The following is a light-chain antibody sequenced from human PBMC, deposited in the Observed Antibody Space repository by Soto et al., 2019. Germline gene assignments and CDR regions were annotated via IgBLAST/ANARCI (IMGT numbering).Light chain of an antibody. V-gene: IGKV3-15*01. CDR3: QQYNNSWT. CDR1: QSVSSN. Sequence: EIVMPQSPATLSVSPGERATLSCRASQSVSSNLAWYQQKPGQAPRLLIYGASTRATGIPARFSGSGSGTEFTLTISSLQSEDFAVYYCQQYNNSWTVGQGKRLEIK. J-gene: IGKJ5*01. CDR2: GAS.